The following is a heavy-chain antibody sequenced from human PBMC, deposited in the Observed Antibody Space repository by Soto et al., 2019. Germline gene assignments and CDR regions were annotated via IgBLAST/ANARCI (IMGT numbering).Heavy chain of an antibody. Sequence: QVQLQESGPGLVKPSQTLSLTCTVSGGSISSGGYYWSWIRQHPGKGLEWIGYIYYSGSTYYNPSLKSRVTIAVDTSKNQFSLKRSSVTAADTAVYYCARIGYCSGGSCYRKQRPIDYWGQGTLVTVSS. CDR1: GGSISSGGYY. CDR3: ARIGYCSGGSCYRKQRPIDY. V-gene: IGHV4-31*03. J-gene: IGHJ4*02. CDR2: IYYSGST. D-gene: IGHD2-15*01.